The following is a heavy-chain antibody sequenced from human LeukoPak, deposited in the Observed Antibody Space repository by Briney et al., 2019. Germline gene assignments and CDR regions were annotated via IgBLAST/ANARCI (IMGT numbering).Heavy chain of an antibody. CDR3: ARGWELSYDY. CDR1: GFTFSSYS. D-gene: IGHD1-26*01. Sequence: PGGSLRLSSAASGFTFSSYSMNWVRQAPGKGLEWVSSISSSSSYIYYADSVKGRFTISRDNAKNSLYLQMNSLRAEDAAVYYCARGWELSYDYWGQGTLVTVSS. V-gene: IGHV3-21*01. CDR2: ISSSSSYI. J-gene: IGHJ4*02.